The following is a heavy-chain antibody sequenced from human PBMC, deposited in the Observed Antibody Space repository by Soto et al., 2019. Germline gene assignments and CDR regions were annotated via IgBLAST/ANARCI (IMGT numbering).Heavy chain of an antibody. CDR3: ASQYIFPMYYYGMDV. V-gene: IGHV3-74*01. Sequence: EVLLVESGGGLVQPGGSLRLSCAASGFTFSSYWMHWVRQAPGKGLVWVSRIDSDGSSTSYADSVKGRFTISRDNAKNTLSLQMNSLSAEDTAVYYCASQYIFPMYYYGMDVWGQGTTVTVSS. CDR2: IDSDGSST. D-gene: IGHD3-9*01. CDR1: GFTFSSYW. J-gene: IGHJ6*02.